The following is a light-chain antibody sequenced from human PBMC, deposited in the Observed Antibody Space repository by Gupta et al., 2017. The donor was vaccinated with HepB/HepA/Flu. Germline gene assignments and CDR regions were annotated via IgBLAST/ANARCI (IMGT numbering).Light chain of an antibody. CDR2: AAS. V-gene: IGKV1-27*01. CDR3: QKYNSAPPGLT. J-gene: IGKJ4*01. Sequence: DIQMTQSPSSLSASVGDRVTITCRASQGISNYLAWYQQKPGKVPKLLIYAASTLQSGVPSRFSGSGSGTDFTLTISSLQPEDVATYYCQKYNSAPPGLTFGGGPRWRSN. CDR1: QGISNY.